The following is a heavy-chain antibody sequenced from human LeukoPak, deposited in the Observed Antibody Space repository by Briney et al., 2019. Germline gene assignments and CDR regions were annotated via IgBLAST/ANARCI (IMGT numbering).Heavy chain of an antibody. CDR3: AKVRAPGEDFQH. D-gene: IGHD3-10*01. Sequence: ETLSLTCTVSGGSISSSSYYWGWIRQAPGKGLEWVSAISGSGGSTYYADSVKGRFTISRDNSKNTLYLQMNSLRAEDTAVYYCAKVRAPGEDFQHWGQGTLVTVSS. CDR1: GGSISSSSYY. V-gene: IGHV3-23*01. CDR2: ISGSGGST. J-gene: IGHJ1*01.